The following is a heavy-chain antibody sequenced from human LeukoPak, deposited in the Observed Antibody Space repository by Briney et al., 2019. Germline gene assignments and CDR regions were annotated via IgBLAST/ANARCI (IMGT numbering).Heavy chain of an antibody. Sequence: ASVKVSCKASGYTFTGYYMHWVRQAPGQGLEWMGWINPNSGGTNYAQKFQGRGTMTRDTSISTAYMELSRLRSDDTAVYYCAREEWELLRSAFDIWGQGTMVTVSS. CDR3: AREEWELLRSAFDI. D-gene: IGHD1-26*01. V-gene: IGHV1-2*02. J-gene: IGHJ3*02. CDR2: INPNSGGT. CDR1: GYTFTGYY.